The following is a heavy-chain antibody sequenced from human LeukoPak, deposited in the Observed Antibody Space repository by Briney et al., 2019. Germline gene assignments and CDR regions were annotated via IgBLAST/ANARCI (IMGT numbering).Heavy chain of an antibody. D-gene: IGHD3-22*01. Sequence: GGSLRLSCAASGFTFSDYYMSWIRQAPGKRLEWVSYISSSGSTIYYADSVKGRFTISRDNAKNSLYLQMNSLRAEDTAVYYCASVAYFYHDFDYWGQGTLVTVSS. V-gene: IGHV3-11*01. J-gene: IGHJ4*02. CDR3: ASVAYFYHDFDY. CDR2: ISSSGSTI. CDR1: GFTFSDYY.